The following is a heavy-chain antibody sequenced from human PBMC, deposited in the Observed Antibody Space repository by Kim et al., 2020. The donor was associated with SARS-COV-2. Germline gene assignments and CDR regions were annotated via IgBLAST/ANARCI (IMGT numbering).Heavy chain of an antibody. CDR3: ARDYTTRDSSSWYDALDI. Sequence: VKRRLTISRDNAKNSLYLQTNSLRAEDTAVYYCARDYTTRDSSSWYDALDIWGQGTTVTVSS. D-gene: IGHD6-13*01. V-gene: IGHV3-11*06. J-gene: IGHJ3*02.